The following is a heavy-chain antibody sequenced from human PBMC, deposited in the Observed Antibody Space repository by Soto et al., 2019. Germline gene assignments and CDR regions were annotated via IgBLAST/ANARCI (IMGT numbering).Heavy chain of an antibody. CDR2: INPSGGST. V-gene: IGHV1-46*01. CDR1: GYTFTSYY. CDR3: ARSRPDCSSTSCYRRWFDT. Sequence: ASVKVSCKASGYTFTSYYMHWVRQAPGQGLEWMGIINPSGGSTSYAQKFQGRVTMTRDTSTSTVYMELSSLRSEDTAVYYCARSRPDCSSTSCYRRWFDTWGQGTLVTVSS. D-gene: IGHD2-2*01. J-gene: IGHJ5*02.